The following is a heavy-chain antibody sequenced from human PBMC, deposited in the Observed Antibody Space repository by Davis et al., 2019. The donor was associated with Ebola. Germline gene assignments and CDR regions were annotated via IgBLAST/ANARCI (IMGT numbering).Heavy chain of an antibody. J-gene: IGHJ4*02. CDR3: AKEIAPLPERRAFDY. CDR2: ISGSGGST. V-gene: IGHV3-23*01. D-gene: IGHD1-14*01. Sequence: GESLKISCAASGFTFSSYAMSWVRQAPGKGLEWVSAISGSGGSTYYADSVKGRFTISRDNSKNTLYLQMNSLRAEDTAVYYCAKEIAPLPERRAFDYWGQGTLVTVSS. CDR1: GFTFSSYA.